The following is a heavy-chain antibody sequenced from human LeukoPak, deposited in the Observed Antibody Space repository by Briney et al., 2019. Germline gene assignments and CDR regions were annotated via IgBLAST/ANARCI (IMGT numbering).Heavy chain of an antibody. Sequence: PSETLSLTCAVYGGSFSGYYWSWIRQPPGKGLEWIGEINHSGSTNYNPSLKSRVTISVDTSKNQFSLKLSSVTAADTAVYYCARLYYYGSGSYHHWFDPWGQGTLVTVSS. CDR1: GGSFSGYY. D-gene: IGHD3-10*01. V-gene: IGHV4-34*01. CDR2: INHSGST. CDR3: ARLYYYGSGSYHHWFDP. J-gene: IGHJ5*02.